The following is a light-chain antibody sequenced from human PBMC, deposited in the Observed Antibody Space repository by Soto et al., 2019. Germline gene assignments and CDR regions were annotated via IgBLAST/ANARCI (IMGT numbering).Light chain of an antibody. V-gene: IGKV3-15*01. J-gene: IGKJ1*01. CDR3: QQYGGSPRT. CDR1: QTIYSN. CDR2: RAS. Sequence: IVVTQSPATLSVSPGERATLSCRAGQTIYSNVAWYQQRPGQAPRLLIYRASTRATGVPARFSGSGSGTEFTLTISSLQSEDFALYYCQQYGGSPRTFGQGTKVDIK.